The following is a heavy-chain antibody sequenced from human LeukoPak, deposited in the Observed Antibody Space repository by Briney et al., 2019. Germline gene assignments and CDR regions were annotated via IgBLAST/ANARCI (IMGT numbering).Heavy chain of an antibody. CDR3: AKDGTTTMTFDY. D-gene: IGHD4-17*01. CDR2: ISGSGGST. V-gene: IGHV3-23*01. CDR1: GFTLSSYA. Sequence: GGSLRLSCAASGFTLSSYAMSWVRQAPGKGLEWVSVISGSGGSTYYRDSVKGRFTISRDNSKNTLYLQMNSLRAEDTAVYYCAKDGTTTMTFDYWGQGTLVTVSS. J-gene: IGHJ4*02.